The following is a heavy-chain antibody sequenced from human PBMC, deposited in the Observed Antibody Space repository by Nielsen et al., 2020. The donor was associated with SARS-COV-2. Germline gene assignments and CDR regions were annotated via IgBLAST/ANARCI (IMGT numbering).Heavy chain of an antibody. Sequence: GESLKISCAASGFGLSNYWMYWVRQSTEKGLMWVAHIDYEGSLTSYADSVKGRFTISRDNAKNIVYLQMNSLRVEDTAVYYCARRNILDYWGQGTLVTVSS. J-gene: IGHJ4*02. V-gene: IGHV3-74*01. CDR2: IDYEGSLT. CDR3: ARRNILDY. D-gene: IGHD3-9*01. CDR1: GFGLSNYW.